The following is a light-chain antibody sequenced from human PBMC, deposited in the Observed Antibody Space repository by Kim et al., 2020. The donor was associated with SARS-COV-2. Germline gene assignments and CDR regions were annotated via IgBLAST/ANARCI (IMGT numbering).Light chain of an antibody. V-gene: IGLV1-44*01. Sequence: QSVLTQPPSTSGTPGQRVTISCSGSSSNIGRSAVHWFQQLPGTAPKLLIYATDKRPSGVPARFSGSKSGTSASLAISGLQSEDEADYYCAAWDDSLSGQRFGGGTQLTVL. CDR1: SSNIGRSA. J-gene: IGLJ3*02. CDR2: ATD. CDR3: AAWDDSLSGQR.